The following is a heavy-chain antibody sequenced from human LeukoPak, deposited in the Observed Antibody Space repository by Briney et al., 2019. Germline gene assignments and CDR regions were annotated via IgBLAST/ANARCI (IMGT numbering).Heavy chain of an antibody. D-gene: IGHD6-19*01. J-gene: IGHJ6*03. CDR3: ARVADSSGWYPPYYYYMDV. Sequence: GASVKVSCKASGYTFTGYYMHWVRQAPGQGLEWMGWINPNSGGTNYAQKFQGRVTMTRDTSISTAYMELRSLRSDDTAVYYCARVADSSGWYPPYYYYMDVWGKGTTVTISS. CDR2: INPNSGGT. CDR1: GYTFTGYY. V-gene: IGHV1-2*02.